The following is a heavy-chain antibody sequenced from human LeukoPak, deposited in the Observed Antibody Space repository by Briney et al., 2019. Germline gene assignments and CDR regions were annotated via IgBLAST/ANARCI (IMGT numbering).Heavy chain of an antibody. Sequence: GRSLRLSCAASGFTFDDYAMHWVRQAPGKGLEWVSGISWNSGSIGYADSVKGRFTISRDNAKNSLYLQMNSLRAEDMALYYYAKAREVFSAGFMGWGQGTLVTVSS. CDR1: GFTFDDYA. CDR3: AKAREVFSAGFMG. J-gene: IGHJ4*02. V-gene: IGHV3-9*03. D-gene: IGHD2/OR15-2a*01. CDR2: ISWNSGSI.